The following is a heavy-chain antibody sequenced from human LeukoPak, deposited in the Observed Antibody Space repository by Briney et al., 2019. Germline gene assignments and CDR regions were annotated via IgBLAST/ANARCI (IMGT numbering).Heavy chain of an antibody. CDR1: GGSISSSSYY. Sequence: SETLSLTCTVSGGSISSSSYYWGWIRQPPGKGLECIGSIYYSGSTYYNPSLKSRVTISVDTSKNQFSLKLSSVTAADTAVYYCARHYPAAMFYLKGFRGFDYWGQGTLVTVSS. J-gene: IGHJ4*02. D-gene: IGHD2-2*01. V-gene: IGHV4-39*01. CDR2: IYYSGST. CDR3: ARHYPAAMFYLKGFRGFDY.